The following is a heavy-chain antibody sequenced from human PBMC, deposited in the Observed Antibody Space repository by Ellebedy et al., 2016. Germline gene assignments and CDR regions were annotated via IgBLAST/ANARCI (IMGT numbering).Heavy chain of an antibody. CDR1: GGTFSSYA. CDR3: ARAGLWFGETPYYYYYYMDV. J-gene: IGHJ6*03. CDR2: IIPIFGTA. Sequence: SVKVSXXASGGTFSSYAISWVRQAPGQGLEWMGGIIPIFGTANYAQKFQGRVTITADESTSTAYMELSSLRSEDTAVYYCARAGLWFGETPYYYYYYMDVWGKGTTVTVSS. D-gene: IGHD3-10*01. V-gene: IGHV1-69*13.